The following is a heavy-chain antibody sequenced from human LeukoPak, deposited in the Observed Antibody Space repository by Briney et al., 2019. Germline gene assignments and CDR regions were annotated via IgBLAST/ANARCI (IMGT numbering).Heavy chain of an antibody. CDR3: RGTYGSGSHDAFDI. Sequence: GGSLRLSCAASGFTFNRYGMSWVRQAPGKGLEWVSAISGSGGTTYYVDSVKGRFTISRDNSKNTLYLQMNSLRAEDTAVYYCRGTYGSGSHDAFDIWGQGTMVTVSS. D-gene: IGHD3-10*01. V-gene: IGHV3-23*01. CDR2: ISGSGGTT. J-gene: IGHJ3*02. CDR1: GFTFNRYG.